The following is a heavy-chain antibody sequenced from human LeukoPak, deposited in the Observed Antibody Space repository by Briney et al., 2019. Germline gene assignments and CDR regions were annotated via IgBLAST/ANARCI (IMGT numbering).Heavy chain of an antibody. CDR2: ISSSGTTI. CDR3: ARGFNTMDV. J-gene: IGHJ6*02. Sequence: GGSLRLSCAASGFTFSDYSMNWIRQAPGKGLEWLSYISSSGTTIYYVDSVKGRFTISRDNARNSLYLQINNLRAEDTAVYYCARGFNTMDVWGQGTTVTVSS. CDR1: GFTFSDYS. V-gene: IGHV3-11*01. D-gene: IGHD3-10*01.